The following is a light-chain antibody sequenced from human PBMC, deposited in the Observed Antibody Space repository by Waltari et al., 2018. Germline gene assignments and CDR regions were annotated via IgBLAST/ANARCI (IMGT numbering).Light chain of an antibody. J-gene: IGLJ1*01. V-gene: IGLV2-23*01. Sequence: QSALTQPASVSGSPGQSITIPCTGTSRDVGSYNLVSRYQQHPGKAPKLMIYEGSKRPSGVSNRFSGSKSGNTASLTISGLQAEDEADYYCCSYAGTSTYVFGTGTKVTVL. CDR1: SRDVGSYNL. CDR2: EGS. CDR3: CSYAGTSTYV.